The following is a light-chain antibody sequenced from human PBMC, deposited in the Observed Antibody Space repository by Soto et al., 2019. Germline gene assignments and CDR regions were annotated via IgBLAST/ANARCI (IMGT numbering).Light chain of an antibody. CDR2: EVS. CDR1: SSDVGGYNY. V-gene: IGLV2-14*01. CDR3: TSYTSSSSLV. Sequence: QSALTQPASVSGSPGQSITISCTGTSSDVGGYNYVSWYQQHPGKAPKLMIYEVSNRPSGVSNRFSGSKSGNTASLTISGLQAEDEADYYCTSYTSSSSLVFGGETKRPS. J-gene: IGLJ3*02.